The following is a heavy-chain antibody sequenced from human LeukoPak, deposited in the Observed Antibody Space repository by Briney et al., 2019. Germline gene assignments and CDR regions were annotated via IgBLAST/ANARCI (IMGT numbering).Heavy chain of an antibody. D-gene: IGHD4-17*01. CDR3: ARLYGDDS. V-gene: IGHV3-30*04. Sequence: GGSLRLSCAASVVTLSAYAMHWVGQAPGTGLGLGAVISYDGSRKYYADSVKGRFTISRDNSENTLYLQMTSLRAEDTAVYYCARLYGDDSWGQGTLVTVSS. J-gene: IGHJ5*01. CDR2: ISYDGSRK. CDR1: VVTLSAYA.